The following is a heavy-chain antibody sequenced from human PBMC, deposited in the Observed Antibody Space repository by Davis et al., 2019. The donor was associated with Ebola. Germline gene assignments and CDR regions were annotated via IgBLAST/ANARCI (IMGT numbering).Heavy chain of an antibody. CDR3: ARAGPYPVLYGSGSYRFDY. V-gene: IGHV4-4*07. D-gene: IGHD3-10*01. Sequence: PSETLSLTCTVSGGSISSYSWSWIRQPAGQGLEWFGRIYTSGSTNYNPSLKSRVTMSVDTSKNQFSLKLSSVTAADTAVYYCARAGPYPVLYGSGSYRFDYWGQGTLVTVSS. CDR1: GGSISSYS. CDR2: IYTSGST. J-gene: IGHJ4*02.